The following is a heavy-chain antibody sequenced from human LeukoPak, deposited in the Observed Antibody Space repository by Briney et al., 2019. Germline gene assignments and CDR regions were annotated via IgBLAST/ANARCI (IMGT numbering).Heavy chain of an antibody. CDR2: IYRSGST. J-gene: IGHJ3*02. Sequence: SETLSLTCTVSGDSISSYYWSWIRQSAGKGLEWIGRIYRSGSTTYNPSLKSRVTISVDTSKNQFSLKLSSVTAADTAVYYCARVAMIVVVTRVSTAFDIWGQGTMVTVSS. CDR1: GDSISSYY. D-gene: IGHD3-22*01. V-gene: IGHV4-4*07. CDR3: ARVAMIVVVTRVSTAFDI.